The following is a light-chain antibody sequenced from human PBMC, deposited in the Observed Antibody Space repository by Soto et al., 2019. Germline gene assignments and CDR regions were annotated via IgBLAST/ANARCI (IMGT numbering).Light chain of an antibody. CDR3: ATWDDSVYV. CDR2: TND. J-gene: IGLJ1*01. Sequence: QSMLTQPPSASGTPGQRVTISCSGSTANIGTNTVNWFQHLPGSAPKLLIYTNDQRPSGVPDRFSGSRSGTSAYLAISGLQSEDEADYYCATWDDSVYVFGTGTKV. V-gene: IGLV1-44*01. CDR1: TANIGTNT.